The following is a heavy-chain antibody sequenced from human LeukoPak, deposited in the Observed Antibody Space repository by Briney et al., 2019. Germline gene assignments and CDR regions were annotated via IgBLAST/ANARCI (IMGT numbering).Heavy chain of an antibody. J-gene: IGHJ6*02. CDR3: ARWDRAMGTYYYYGMDV. D-gene: IGHD5-18*01. CDR1: GYSFTSYW. CDR2: IYPGDSDT. V-gene: IGHV5-51*01. Sequence: GESLQISCKGSGYSFTSYWIGWVRQMPGKGLEWMGIIYPGDSDTRYSPSFQGQVTISADKSISTAYLRWSSLKASDTAMYYCARWDRAMGTYYYYGMDVWGQGTTVTVSS.